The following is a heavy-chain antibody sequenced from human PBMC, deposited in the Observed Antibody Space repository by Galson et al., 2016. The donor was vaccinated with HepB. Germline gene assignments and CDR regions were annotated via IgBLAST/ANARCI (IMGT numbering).Heavy chain of an antibody. CDR1: GFTFSTYG. J-gene: IGHJ4*02. D-gene: IGHD6-19*01. CDR2: ISYDGSHK. CDR3: VKGGGYSSGWYKGAFDY. Sequence: SLRLSCAASGFTFSTYGMHWVRQGPGKGLEWVSVISYDGSHKYYADSVKGRFTISRDISKNTLYLQMSSLRTEDTAVYYCVKGGGYSSGWYKGAFDYWGQGTLVTVSS. V-gene: IGHV3-30*19.